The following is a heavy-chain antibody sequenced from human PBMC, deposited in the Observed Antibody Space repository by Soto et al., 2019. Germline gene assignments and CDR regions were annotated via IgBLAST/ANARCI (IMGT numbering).Heavy chain of an antibody. Sequence: PSETLSLTCTFSGGSISSSSYYWAWIRQPPGQGLEWIGTIYFSGSTYYKPSLKSRVTISVDTSKNQFSLKLSSVTAADTAVYYCARDSEGGKTLWGDYYYGMDVWGQGTTVTVSS. CDR1: GGSISSSSYY. CDR3: ARDSEGGKTLWGDYYYGMDV. J-gene: IGHJ6*02. V-gene: IGHV4-39*02. CDR2: IYFSGST. D-gene: IGHD2-21*01.